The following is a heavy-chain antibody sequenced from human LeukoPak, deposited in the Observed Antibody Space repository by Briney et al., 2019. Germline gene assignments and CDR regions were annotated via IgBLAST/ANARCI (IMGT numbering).Heavy chain of an antibody. CDR1: GGIFGSYA. Sequence: GASVKVSCKASGGIFGSYAINWVRQAPGQGLEWMGRIIPIFGSANYAQKFQGRVTITADKSTRTAYMELSSLRSEDTALYYCAKGSRLREGGSYRFWGQGTLVTVSS. CDR3: AKGSRLREGGSYRF. V-gene: IGHV1-69*06. D-gene: IGHD3-16*02. CDR2: IIPIFGSA. J-gene: IGHJ4*02.